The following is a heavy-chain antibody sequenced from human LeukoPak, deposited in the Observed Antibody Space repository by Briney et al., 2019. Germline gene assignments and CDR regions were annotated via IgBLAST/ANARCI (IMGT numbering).Heavy chain of an antibody. V-gene: IGHV1-69*04. CDR2: IIPILGIA. Sequence: SVKVSCKASGGTFSSYAISWVRQAPGQGLEWMGRIIPILGIANYAQKFQGRVTITADKSTSTAYMELSSLRSEDTAVYYCARYTQHYGFDIWGQGTMVTVSA. D-gene: IGHD3-3*02. CDR3: ARYTQHYGFDI. J-gene: IGHJ3*02. CDR1: GGTFSSYA.